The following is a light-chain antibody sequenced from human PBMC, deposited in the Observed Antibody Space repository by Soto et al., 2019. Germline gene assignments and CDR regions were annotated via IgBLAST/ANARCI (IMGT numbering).Light chain of an antibody. J-gene: IGKJ2*01. V-gene: IGKV3-15*01. CDR2: GAS. CDR3: QQYNNWPYT. CDR1: QSVSSN. Sequence: EIVMTQSPATLSVSPGERATLSCRASQSVSSNLAWYQQKPGQAPRLLIYGASTRPTGIPARFSGSGSGTEFTLTISSLQSEEFAVYYCQQYNNWPYTLGQGTKLEIK.